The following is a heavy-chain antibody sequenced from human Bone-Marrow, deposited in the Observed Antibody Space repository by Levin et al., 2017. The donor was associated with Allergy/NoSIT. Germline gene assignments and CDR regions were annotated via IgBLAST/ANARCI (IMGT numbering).Heavy chain of an antibody. D-gene: IGHD2-21*02. V-gene: IGHV3-30*18. CDR3: AKDRAPYGGGDCSIQH. J-gene: IGHJ1*01. Sequence: GESLKISCAASGFTFSSYGMHWVRQAPGKGLEWVAVISYDGSNKYYGDSVKGRFTISRDNSKNTLYLQMNSLRPDDTAVYYCAKDRAPYGGGDCSIQHWGQGTLVTVSS. CDR2: ISYDGSNK. CDR1: GFTFSSYG.